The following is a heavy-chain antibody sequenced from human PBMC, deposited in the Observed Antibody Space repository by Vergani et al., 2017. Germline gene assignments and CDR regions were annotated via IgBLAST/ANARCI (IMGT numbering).Heavy chain of an antibody. CDR3: ARFSHELGSSVHDAFDI. J-gene: IGHJ3*02. V-gene: IGHV5-51*03. CDR2: IYPGDSDT. CDR1: GYSFTSYW. D-gene: IGHD3-16*01. Sequence: EVQLVQSGAEVKKPGESLKISCKGSGYSFTSYWIGWVRQMPGKGLEWIGIIYPGDSDTRYSPSFQGQVTISADKSISTAYLQWSSLKASDTALYYCARFSHELGSSVHDAFDIWGQGTMVTVSS.